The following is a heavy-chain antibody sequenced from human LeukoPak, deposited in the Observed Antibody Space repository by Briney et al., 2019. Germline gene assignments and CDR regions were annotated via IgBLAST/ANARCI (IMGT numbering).Heavy chain of an antibody. CDR1: GGSISSSSYY. D-gene: IGHD6-13*01. Sequence: SETLSLTCTVSGGSISSSSYYWGWIRQPPGKGLEWIGSIYYSGSTYYNPSLKSRVTISVDTSKNQFSLKLSSVTAADTAVYYCASGPPDSCSWYFDLWGRGTLVTVSS. CDR2: IYYSGST. V-gene: IGHV4-39*01. CDR3: ASGPPDSCSWYFDL. J-gene: IGHJ2*01.